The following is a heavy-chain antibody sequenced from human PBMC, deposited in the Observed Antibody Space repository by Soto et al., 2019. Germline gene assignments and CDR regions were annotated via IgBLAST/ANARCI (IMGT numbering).Heavy chain of an antibody. CDR3: ARYCSTTSCFGAFDI. CDR1: GFTVSSNY. D-gene: IGHD2-2*01. V-gene: IGHV3-66*01. J-gene: IGHJ3*02. CDR2: IYSGGNT. Sequence: GGSLRLSCAASGFTVSSNYMTWVRQAPGKELEWVSIIYSGGNTYYADSVKGRFTISRDDSKNTLYLQMNSLRAGDSAVYSCARYCSTTSCFGAFDIWGQGTVVTVSS.